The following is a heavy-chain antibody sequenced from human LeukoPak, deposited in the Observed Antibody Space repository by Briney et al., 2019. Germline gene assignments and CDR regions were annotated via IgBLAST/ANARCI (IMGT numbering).Heavy chain of an antibody. CDR2: IFYSGST. CDR1: GDSINSSSHY. CDR3: ARGYGSGSHYFDY. Sequence: PSETLSLTRTVSGDSINSSSHYWGWIRQPPGKGLEWIGSIFYSGSTYSSPSLKSRVTISVDTSKNQFSLKLSSVTAADTALYYCARGYGSGSHYFDYWGQGSLVTVSS. J-gene: IGHJ4*02. D-gene: IGHD3-10*01. V-gene: IGHV4-39*07.